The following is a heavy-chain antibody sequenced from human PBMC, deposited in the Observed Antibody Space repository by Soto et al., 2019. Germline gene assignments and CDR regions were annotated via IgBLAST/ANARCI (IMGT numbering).Heavy chain of an antibody. Sequence: QVQLVQSGAEVKKPGASVNVSCKTSGYNFSSSGINWVRQAPGQGLEWMGWISGDNGNALYARGFRGRVTMTTATSANTVYMELRSLRSDDTAVYYCARGGIVVVLSDSTPLVSNWFDPWGQGALVTVSS. CDR2: ISGDNGNA. CDR3: ARGGIVVVLSDSTPLVSNWFDP. D-gene: IGHD2-2*01. V-gene: IGHV1-18*01. CDR1: GYNFSSSG. J-gene: IGHJ5*02.